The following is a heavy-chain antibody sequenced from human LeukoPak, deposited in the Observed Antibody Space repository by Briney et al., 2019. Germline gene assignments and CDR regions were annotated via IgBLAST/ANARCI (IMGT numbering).Heavy chain of an antibody. CDR2: IIPIFGTA. CDR3: ARSPRAYSNYAVYYYYYMDV. V-gene: IGHV1-69*05. J-gene: IGHJ6*03. Sequence: ASVKVSCKASGGTFSSYAISWVRQAPGQGLEWMGGIIPIFGTANYAQKFQGRVTITTDESTSTAYMELSSLRSENTAVYYCARSPRAYSNYAVYYYYYMDVWGKGTTVTVSS. D-gene: IGHD4-11*01. CDR1: GGTFSSYA.